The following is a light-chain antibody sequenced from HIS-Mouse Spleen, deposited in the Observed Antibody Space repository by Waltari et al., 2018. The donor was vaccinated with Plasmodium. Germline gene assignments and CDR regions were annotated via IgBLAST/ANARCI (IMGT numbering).Light chain of an antibody. CDR1: SSDVGSYNL. Sequence: QTALTQPASVSGSPGQSITISCPGTSSDVGSYNLVSWYQPHPGKAPKLMIYEGSKRPSGVSNRFSGSQSGNTASLTISGLQAEDEADYYCCSYAGSSSLVFGGGTKLTVL. CDR3: CSYAGSSSLV. V-gene: IGLV2-23*01. CDR2: EGS. J-gene: IGLJ2*01.